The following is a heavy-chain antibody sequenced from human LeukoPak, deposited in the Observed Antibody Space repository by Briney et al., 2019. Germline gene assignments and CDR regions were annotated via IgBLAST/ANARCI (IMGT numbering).Heavy chain of an antibody. V-gene: IGHV1-46*01. J-gene: IGHJ6*03. Sequence: ASVKVSCKASGYTFTGYYMHWVRQAPGQGLEWMGLINPNDGSTNYAQKFQDRVTITTDKSTSTAYMELSSLRSEDTAVYYCARVSGGCGKAVVPAATAPTVDRYYYCYMDVWGKGTTVTISS. CDR2: INPNDGST. D-gene: IGHD2-2*01. CDR1: GYTFTGYY. CDR3: ARVSGGCGKAVVPAATAPTVDRYYYCYMDV.